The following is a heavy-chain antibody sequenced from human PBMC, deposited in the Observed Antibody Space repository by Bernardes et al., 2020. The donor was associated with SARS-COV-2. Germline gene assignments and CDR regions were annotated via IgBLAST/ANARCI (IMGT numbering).Heavy chain of an antibody. CDR2: IYYSGST. V-gene: IGHV4-59*01. Sequence: SETLSLTCTVSGGSISSYYWSWIRQPPGKGLEWIGYIYYSGSTNYNPSLKSRVTISVDTSKNQFSLKLSSVTAADTAVYYCAREGYSYGYDYWGQGTLVTVSS. D-gene: IGHD5-18*01. CDR3: AREGYSYGYDY. J-gene: IGHJ4*02. CDR1: GGSISSYY.